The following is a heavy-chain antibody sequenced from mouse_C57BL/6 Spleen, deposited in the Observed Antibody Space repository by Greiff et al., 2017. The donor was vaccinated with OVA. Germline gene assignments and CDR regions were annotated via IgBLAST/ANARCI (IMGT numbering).Heavy chain of an antibody. Sequence: DVHLVESGGGLVKPGGSLKLSCAASGFTFSSYARSWVRQTPEKRLEWVATISDGGSYTYYPDNVKGRFTISRDNAKNNLYLQMSHLKSEDTAMYYCARDRSNLFAYWGQGTLVTVSA. V-gene: IGHV5-4*01. J-gene: IGHJ3*01. D-gene: IGHD2-5*01. CDR1: GFTFSSYA. CDR2: ISDGGSYT. CDR3: ARDRSNLFAY.